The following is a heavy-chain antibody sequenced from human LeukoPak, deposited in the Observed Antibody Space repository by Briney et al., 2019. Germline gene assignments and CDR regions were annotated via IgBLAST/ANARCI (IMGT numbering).Heavy chain of an antibody. V-gene: IGHV3-21*01. CDR1: GFTVSSNY. J-gene: IGHJ3*02. D-gene: IGHD2-15*01. CDR2: ISSSSSYI. CDR3: ARDRLGYCSGGSCYSAYDGFDI. Sequence: GGSLRLSCAASGFTVSSNYMSWVRQAPGKGLEWVSSISSSSSYIYYADSVKGRFTISRDNSKNTLYLQMNGLRAEDTAVYYCARDRLGYCSGGSCYSAYDGFDIWGQGTMVTVSS.